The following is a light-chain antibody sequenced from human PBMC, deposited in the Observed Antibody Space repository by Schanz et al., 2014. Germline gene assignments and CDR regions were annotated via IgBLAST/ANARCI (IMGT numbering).Light chain of an antibody. Sequence: VVVTQSPGTLSVFPGERATLSCRASHSVRTNLAWYQQKPGQAPRLLIYGASTRATGIPARFSGSGSGTEFTRTISSLQPDDFATYYCQQYNSYSGTFGQGTKVEIK. V-gene: IGKV3-15*01. CDR1: HSVRTN. CDR2: GAS. CDR3: QQYNSYSGT. J-gene: IGKJ1*01.